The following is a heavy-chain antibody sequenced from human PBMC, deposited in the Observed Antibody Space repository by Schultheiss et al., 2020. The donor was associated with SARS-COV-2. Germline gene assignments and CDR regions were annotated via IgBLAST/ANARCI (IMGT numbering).Heavy chain of an antibody. D-gene: IGHD2-21*02. J-gene: IGHJ4*02. CDR3: ARGSMAYCGGDCIDY. CDR2: INHSGST. Sequence: SETLSLTCAVSGYSISSGYYWGWIRQPPGKGLEWIGEINHSGSTYYNPSLKSRVTISVDTSKNQFSLKLISVTAADTAVYYCARGSMAYCGGDCIDYWGQGTLVTV. V-gene: IGHV4-38-2*01. CDR1: GYSISSGYY.